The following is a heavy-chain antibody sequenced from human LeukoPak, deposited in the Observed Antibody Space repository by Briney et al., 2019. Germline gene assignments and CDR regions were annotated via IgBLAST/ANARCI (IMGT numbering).Heavy chain of an antibody. CDR2: INPNSGGT. CDR3: ARDSPPFGGYSSSRGHLDY. CDR1: GYTFTGYY. D-gene: IGHD6-6*01. Sequence: ASVKVSCKASGYTFTGYYMHWVRQAPGQGLEWMGWINPNSGGTNYAQKFQGRVTMTRDTSISTAYMELSRLRSDDTAVYYCARDSPPFGGYSSSRGHLDYGGREPLVTFP. J-gene: IGHJ4*02. V-gene: IGHV1-2*02.